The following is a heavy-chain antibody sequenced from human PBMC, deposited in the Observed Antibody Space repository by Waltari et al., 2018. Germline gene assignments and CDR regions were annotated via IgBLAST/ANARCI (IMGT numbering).Heavy chain of an antibody. CDR1: GFSFDGYW. D-gene: IGHD5-18*01. CDR2: INQDERYK. CDR3: ARELYSYGYIVV. J-gene: IGHJ4*02. V-gene: IGHV3-7*01. Sequence: EVQLVESGGDLVQPGGSLRLSCDASGFSFDGYWMTWVRQAPGKGLEWVANINQDERYKNYVDSVKGRFTVSRDNAKNSLYLQMNKLRVEDTGVYYCARELYSYGYIVVWGQGTRVTVSS.